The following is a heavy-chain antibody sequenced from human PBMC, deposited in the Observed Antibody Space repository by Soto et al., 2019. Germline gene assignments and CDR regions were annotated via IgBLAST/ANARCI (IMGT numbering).Heavy chain of an antibody. CDR1: GYTFTSYG. D-gene: IGHD2-8*01. Sequence: ASVKVSCKASGYTFTSYGISWVRQAPGQGLEWMGWISAYNGNTNYAQKLQGRVTMTTDTSTSTAYMELRSLRSDDTAVCYCARDRPVCFVVRESRWFDFRGQGTLVTVSS. CDR3: ARDRPVCFVVRESRWFDF. V-gene: IGHV1-18*01. J-gene: IGHJ5*01. CDR2: ISAYNGNT.